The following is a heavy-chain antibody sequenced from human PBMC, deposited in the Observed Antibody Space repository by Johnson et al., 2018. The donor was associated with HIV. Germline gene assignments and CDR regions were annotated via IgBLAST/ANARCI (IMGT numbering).Heavy chain of an antibody. CDR3: ARVPEWIVGTDRVKDAFDI. Sequence: VQLVESGGGLVQPGGSLRLSCAASGFTFSSYAMHWVRQAPGKGLEYVSAISSNGGSTYYANSVKGRFTISRDNSKNTLYLQMGSLRAEDTAVYYCARVPEWIVGTDRVKDAFDIWGQGTMVTVSS. V-gene: IGHV3-64*01. J-gene: IGHJ3*02. CDR2: ISSNGGST. D-gene: IGHD1-26*01. CDR1: GFTFSSYA.